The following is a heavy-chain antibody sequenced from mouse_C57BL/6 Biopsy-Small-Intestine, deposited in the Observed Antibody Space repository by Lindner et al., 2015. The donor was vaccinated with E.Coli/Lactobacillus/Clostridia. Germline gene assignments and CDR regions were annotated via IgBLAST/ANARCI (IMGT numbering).Heavy chain of an antibody. CDR3: ARRYGVPYVMDY. V-gene: IGHV1-9*01. Sequence: VQLQESGAELMKPGASVKLSCKATGYTFTGYWIEWVKQRPGHGLEWIGEILPGSSSSNYNEKFKGKATFTADTSSNTAYMQLSSLTTEDSAIYYCARRYGVPYVMDYWGQGTSVTVSS. D-gene: IGHD1-1*01. J-gene: IGHJ4*01. CDR1: GYTFTGYW. CDR2: ILPGSSSS.